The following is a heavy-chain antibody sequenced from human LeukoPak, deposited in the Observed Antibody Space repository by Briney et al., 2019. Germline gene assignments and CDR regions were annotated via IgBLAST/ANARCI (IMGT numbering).Heavy chain of an antibody. CDR2: ISSSSSYI. V-gene: IGHV3-21*01. J-gene: IGHJ3*02. CDR1: EFTFSNFN. Sequence: PGGSLRLSCAASEFTFSNFNMNWVRQAPGKGLEWFSSISSSSSYIYYADSVKGRFTISRDNAKNSLYLQMNSLRAEDTAVYYCARVGRNYDFDIWGQGTMVTVSS. CDR3: ARVGRNYDFDI. D-gene: IGHD3-3*01.